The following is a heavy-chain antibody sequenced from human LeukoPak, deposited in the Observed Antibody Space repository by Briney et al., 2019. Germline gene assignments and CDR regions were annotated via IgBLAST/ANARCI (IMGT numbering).Heavy chain of an antibody. CDR1: GGSFSGYY. CDR2: INHSGST. J-gene: IGHJ4*02. Sequence: SETLSLTCAVYGGSFSGYYWSWIRQPPGKGLEWIGEINHSGSTNYNPSLKSRVTISVDTSKNQFSLKLSTVTAADTAVYYCARGELRYFDWLSSALYFDYWGQGTLVTV. D-gene: IGHD3-9*01. CDR3: ARGELRYFDWLSSALYFDY. V-gene: IGHV4-34*01.